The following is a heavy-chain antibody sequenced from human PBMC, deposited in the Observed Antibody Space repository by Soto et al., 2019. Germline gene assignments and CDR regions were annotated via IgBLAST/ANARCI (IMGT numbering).Heavy chain of an antibody. CDR1: GGSFSGYY. CDR2: INHSGST. J-gene: IGHJ5*02. D-gene: IGHD2-15*01. CDR3: ARRVQTNSVVVQDNWLDP. V-gene: IGHV4-34*01. Sequence: PSETLSLTCAVYGGSFSGYYWSWIRQPPGKGLEWIGEINHSGSTNYNPSLKSRVTISVDTSKNQFSLKLTSLTAADTAVYYCARRVQTNSVVVQDNWLDPWGQGTLVTVSS.